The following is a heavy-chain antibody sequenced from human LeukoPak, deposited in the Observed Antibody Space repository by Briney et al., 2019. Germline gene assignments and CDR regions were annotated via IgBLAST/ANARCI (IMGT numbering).Heavy chain of an antibody. J-gene: IGHJ6*03. CDR2: INPNSGGT. CDR1: GGTFSSYA. D-gene: IGHD7-27*01. CDR3: ARDMTAGEPDYYYYMDV. V-gene: IGHV1-2*02. Sequence: ASVKVSCKASGGTFSSYAISWVRQAPGQGLEWMGWINPNSGGTNYAQKFQGRVTMTRDTSISTAYMELSRLRSDDTAVYYCARDMTAGEPDYYYYMDVWGKGTTVTVSS.